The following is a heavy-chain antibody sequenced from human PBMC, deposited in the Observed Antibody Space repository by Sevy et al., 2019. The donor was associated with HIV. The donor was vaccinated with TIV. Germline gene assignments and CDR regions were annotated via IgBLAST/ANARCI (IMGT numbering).Heavy chain of an antibody. Sequence: GGSLRLSCAASGFTFSSYSMNWVRQAPGKGLEWVSSISSSSSYIYYADSVKGRFTISGDNAKNSLYLQMNSLRAEDTAVYYCAGASSGYCSSTSCYGGNWFDPWGQGTLVTVSS. CDR1: GFTFSSYS. D-gene: IGHD2-2*01. J-gene: IGHJ5*02. CDR2: ISSSSSYI. CDR3: AGASSGYCSSTSCYGGNWFDP. V-gene: IGHV3-21*01.